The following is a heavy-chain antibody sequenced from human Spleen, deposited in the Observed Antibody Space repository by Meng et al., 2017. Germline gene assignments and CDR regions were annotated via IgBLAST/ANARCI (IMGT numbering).Heavy chain of an antibody. J-gene: IGHJ3*02. Sequence: GESLKISCAASGFTFSNFGMHWVRQAPGKGLEWVAVIWYDGSNKYYADSLKGRFTISRDNSKNTLYLQMNSLRAEDTAVYYCTIYTRGHIWGQGSMVTVSS. D-gene: IGHD3-10*01. CDR3: TIYTRGHI. CDR1: GFTFSNFG. CDR2: IWYDGSNK. V-gene: IGHV3-33*01.